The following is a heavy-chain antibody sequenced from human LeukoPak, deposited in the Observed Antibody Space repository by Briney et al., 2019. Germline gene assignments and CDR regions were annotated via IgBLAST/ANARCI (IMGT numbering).Heavy chain of an antibody. CDR3: ARVSRAMIVGY. J-gene: IGHJ4*02. CDR2: IYYSGST. D-gene: IGHD3-22*01. Sequence: SETLSLTCAVYGGSFSGYYWSWIRQPPGKGLEWIGYIYYSGSTNYNPSLKSRVTISVDTSKNQFSLKLSSVTAADTAVYYCARVSRAMIVGYWGQGTLVTVSS. V-gene: IGHV4-59*01. CDR1: GGSFSGYY.